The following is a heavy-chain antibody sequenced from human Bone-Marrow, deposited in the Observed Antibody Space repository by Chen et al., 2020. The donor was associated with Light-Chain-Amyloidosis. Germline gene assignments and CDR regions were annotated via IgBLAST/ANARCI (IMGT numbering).Heavy chain of an antibody. D-gene: IGHD3-9*01. CDR1: GFAFSSYA. V-gene: IGHV3-23*04. Sequence: EVQLVESGGGLLQRGGSLRLSCAASGFAFSSYAMSWVRQAPGKGLEWVSTFSGSVGSCYYGDSVKGRLTISRDNSKNALFLQMNSLRAEDTAVYYCAKDISYDDILPGYPADAFDIWGQGTMVTVSS. CDR2: FSGSVGSC. CDR3: AKDISYDDILPGYPADAFDI. J-gene: IGHJ3*02.